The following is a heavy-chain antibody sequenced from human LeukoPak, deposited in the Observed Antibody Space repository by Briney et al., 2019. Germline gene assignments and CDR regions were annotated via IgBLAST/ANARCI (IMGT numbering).Heavy chain of an antibody. CDR1: GFAFSSYW. J-gene: IGHJ4*02. D-gene: IGHD6-13*01. CDR3: QSKYSSSWYLRDY. CDR2: INSDGINT. V-gene: IGHV3-74*01. Sequence: GGSLRLSCVASGFAFSSYWMNWVRQAPGKGLVWVSRINSDGINTSYADSVKGRFTISRDNSKNTLYLQMNSLRAEDTAVYYCQSKYSSSWYLRDYWGQGTLVTVSS.